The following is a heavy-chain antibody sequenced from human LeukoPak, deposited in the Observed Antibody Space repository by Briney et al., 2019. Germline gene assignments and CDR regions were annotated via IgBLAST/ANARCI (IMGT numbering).Heavy chain of an antibody. CDR1: GLSVRNEY. V-gene: IGHV3-53*01. Sequence: PGGSLRLSCTASGLSVRNEYMSWVRQTPGKGLEWVAVMFSGGYTSYADSVKGRFTLSRDNSENILYLQMDNLRVEDMAIYYCTRDTGASAAGTIVADASDIWGQGIMVTVSS. J-gene: IGHJ3*02. CDR2: MFSGGYT. D-gene: IGHD1-1*01. CDR3: TRDTGASAAGTIVADASDI.